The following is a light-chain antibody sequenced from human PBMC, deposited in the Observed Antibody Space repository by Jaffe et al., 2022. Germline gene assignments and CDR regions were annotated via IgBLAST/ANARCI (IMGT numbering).Light chain of an antibody. CDR3: QHYNSYPLT. Sequence: AIQLTQSPPSLSASVGDRVTINCRASQGIGSNLGWYQQNAGKPPKVLIYGASSLDSGVPSRFSGSGSGTDFNLTISSLQPEDFAAYYCQHYNSYPLTFGGGTRVEIK. J-gene: IGKJ4*01. V-gene: IGKV1-13*02. CDR2: GAS. CDR1: QGIGSN.